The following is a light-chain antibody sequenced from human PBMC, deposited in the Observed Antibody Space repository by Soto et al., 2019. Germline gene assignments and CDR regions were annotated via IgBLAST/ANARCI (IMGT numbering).Light chain of an antibody. V-gene: IGKV3-15*01. J-gene: IGKJ1*01. CDR1: QSVSSN. CDR3: QQYNNWWT. Sequence: EIVMTQSPATLSVSPGDRATLSCRVSQSVSSNLAWYQQKPGQAPRLLIYDASTRATGIPARFSGSGSGTEFTLTISSLQSEDFAVYYCQQYNNWWTFGQGTKVEIK. CDR2: DAS.